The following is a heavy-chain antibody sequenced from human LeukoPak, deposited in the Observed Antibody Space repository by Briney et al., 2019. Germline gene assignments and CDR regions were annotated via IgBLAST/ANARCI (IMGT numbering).Heavy chain of an antibody. V-gene: IGHV3-23*01. Sequence: GGSLRLSCAASGFTFRSYAMSWVRQAPGKGLEWVLAISGSGGSPSYADSVKGRFTIYRDHSKNALYLQMNRLRAEDTAVYYCAKEWNYDPDFAFDIWGQGTMVTVSS. J-gene: IGHJ3*02. D-gene: IGHD1-7*01. CDR3: AKEWNYDPDFAFDI. CDR2: ISGSGGSP. CDR1: GFTFRSYA.